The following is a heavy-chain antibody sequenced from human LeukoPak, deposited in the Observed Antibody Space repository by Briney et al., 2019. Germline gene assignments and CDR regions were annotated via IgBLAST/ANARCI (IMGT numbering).Heavy chain of an antibody. V-gene: IGHV3-48*03. CDR3: ARDSYYSSDY. D-gene: IGHD3-22*01. J-gene: IGHJ4*02. CDR2: ISTSGGTK. Sequence: PGGSLRLSCAASGFTFSRYEMNWVRQAPGKGLEWVSYISTSGGTKYYADSVKGRFTISRDNAKNSLYLQMDSLRAEDTGVYYCARDSYYSSDYWGQGTLVTVSS. CDR1: GFTFSRYE.